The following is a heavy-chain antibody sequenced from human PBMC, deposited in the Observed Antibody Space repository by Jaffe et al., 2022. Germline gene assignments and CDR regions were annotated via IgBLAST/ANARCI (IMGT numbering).Heavy chain of an antibody. D-gene: IGHD6-6*01. CDR1: GFTFSTYG. Sequence: QVQLVESGGGVVQPGGSLRLSCAASGFTFSTYGMHWVRQAPGKGLEWVAFIQFNGGNKYYADSVKGRFTISRDNSKNTLSLQMNSLRPEDTAVYYCAKDPTSSSLAYYFDYWGQGTLVTVSS. CDR2: IQFNGGNK. J-gene: IGHJ4*02. CDR3: AKDPTSSSLAYYFDY. V-gene: IGHV3-30*02.